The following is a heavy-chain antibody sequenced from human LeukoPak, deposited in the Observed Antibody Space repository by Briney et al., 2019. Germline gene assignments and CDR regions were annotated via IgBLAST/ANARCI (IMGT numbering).Heavy chain of an antibody. Sequence: PSETLSLTCTVSGGSISSYYWSWIRQPAGKGLEWIARIYHGGSTNYNLSPKSRVTISVDTYKDQFSLLLMSVIAADTAVYYCARDRGCSGGSCYWNWFDPWGQGTLVTVSS. D-gene: IGHD2-15*01. CDR2: IYHGGST. J-gene: IGHJ5*02. CDR1: GGSISSYY. CDR3: ARDRGCSGGSCYWNWFDP. V-gene: IGHV4-4*07.